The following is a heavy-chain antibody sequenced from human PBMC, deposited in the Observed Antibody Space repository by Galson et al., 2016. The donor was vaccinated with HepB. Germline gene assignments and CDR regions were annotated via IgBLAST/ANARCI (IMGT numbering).Heavy chain of an antibody. V-gene: IGHV3-23*01. Sequence: SLRLSCAASGFTYSTYAMNWVRQVPGKGLEWVSAISDSGGATYYADSVKGRFTISRDNSKSTLYFHLNSLRPEDTAVYYCAKEEGSYFDHWGQGTLVTVSS. CDR1: GFTYSTYA. CDR2: ISDSGGAT. D-gene: IGHD3-10*01. J-gene: IGHJ4*02. CDR3: AKEEGSYFDH.